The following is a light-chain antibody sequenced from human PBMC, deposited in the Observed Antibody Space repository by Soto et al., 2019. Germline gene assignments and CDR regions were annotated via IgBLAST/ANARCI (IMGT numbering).Light chain of an antibody. Sequence: DIQVTQSPSTLSASVGDRVAITCRASQSISGWLAWYQQKPGKAPNLLIYKASTLEIGVPSRFSGSGFGTEFTLTISSLQPDDFATYYCQQYNTYSWTFGQGTKVEIK. CDR2: KAS. V-gene: IGKV1-5*03. CDR1: QSISGW. CDR3: QQYNTYSWT. J-gene: IGKJ1*01.